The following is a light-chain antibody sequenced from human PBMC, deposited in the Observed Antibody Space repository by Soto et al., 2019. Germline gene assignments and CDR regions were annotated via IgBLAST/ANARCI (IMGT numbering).Light chain of an antibody. CDR3: QTWATGPDWV. CDR1: SGHSSYT. V-gene: IGLV4-69*01. CDR2: LDSDGSH. J-gene: IGLJ3*02. Sequence: QAVLTQSPSASASLGASVKLTCTLSSGHSSYTIVWHQQQPDKGPRYSMNLDSDGSHYKGDGIPDRFSGSSSGTERYLTISSLQSEDEADYYCQTWATGPDWVFGGGTKVTVL.